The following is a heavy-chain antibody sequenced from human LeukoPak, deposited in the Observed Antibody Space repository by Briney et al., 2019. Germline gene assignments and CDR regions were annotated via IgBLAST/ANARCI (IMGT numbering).Heavy chain of an antibody. V-gene: IGHV4-59*08. D-gene: IGHD5-12*01. J-gene: IGHJ4*02. CDR2: IYYSGST. Sequence: SETLSLTCTVSGGSISSYYWSWIRQPPGKGLERIGYIYYSGSTNYNPSLKSRVTISVDTSKNQFSLKLSSVTAADTAVYYCALHSGYDSPDFDYWGQGTLVTVSS. CDR3: ALHSGYDSPDFDY. CDR1: GGSISSYY.